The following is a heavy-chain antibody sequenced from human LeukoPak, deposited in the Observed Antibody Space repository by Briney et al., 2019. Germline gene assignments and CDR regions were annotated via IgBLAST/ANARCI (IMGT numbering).Heavy chain of an antibody. V-gene: IGHV4-4*07. D-gene: IGHD2-8*01. CDR2: IYTSWSN. CDR1: GGPINSCY. CDR3: ARGTNWFDP. Sequence: SETLSLTCTVCGGPINSCYWSWIPQPSGKGLEGIGRIYTSWSNNLNPSLKSRVTMSEDTSKNQFSLKLSSVTAADTGVYYGARGTNWFDPWGQGTLVTVS. J-gene: IGHJ5*02.